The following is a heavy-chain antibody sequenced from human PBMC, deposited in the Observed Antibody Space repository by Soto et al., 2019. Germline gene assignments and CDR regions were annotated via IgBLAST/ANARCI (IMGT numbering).Heavy chain of an antibody. CDR1: GGSFSGYY. D-gene: IGHD3-9*01. CDR3: ARAPRYFDWSRSRSHGMDV. Sequence: PSETLSLTCAVYGGSFSGYYWSWIRQPPGKGLEWIGEINHSGSTNYNPSLKSRVTISVDTSKNQFSLKLSSVTAADTAVYYCARAPRYFDWSRSRSHGMDVWGQGTTVTVSS. J-gene: IGHJ6*02. V-gene: IGHV4-34*01. CDR2: INHSGST.